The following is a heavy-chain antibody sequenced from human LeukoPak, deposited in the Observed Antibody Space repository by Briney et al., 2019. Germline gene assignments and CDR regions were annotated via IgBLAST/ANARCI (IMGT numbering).Heavy chain of an antibody. J-gene: IGHJ3*02. V-gene: IGHV3-30-3*01. CDR2: ISYNGNNK. CDR1: GFTFSNYA. CDR3: ARGPFSDRDLQTNAFDI. Sequence: PGGSVRLSCAASGFTFSNYAIHWVRQAPGKGLEWVAVISYNGNNKYYADSVKGRFTISRDSSKNTLHLQMYSLRAEDTAVYYCARGPFSDRDLQTNAFDIWGQGTMVTVSS. D-gene: IGHD3-3*02.